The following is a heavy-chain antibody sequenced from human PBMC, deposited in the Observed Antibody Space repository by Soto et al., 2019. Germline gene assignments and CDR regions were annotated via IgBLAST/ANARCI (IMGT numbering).Heavy chain of an antibody. Sequence: PGGSLRLSCSASGFTFSRYAMHWVRQAPGKGLEYVSAISSNGGSTYYADSVKGRFTISRDNSKNTLYLQMSSLRAEDTAVYYCVKDRDIVVVVANYYFDYWGQGTLVTVSS. CDR1: GFTFSRYA. CDR3: VKDRDIVVVVANYYFDY. J-gene: IGHJ4*02. CDR2: ISSNGGST. D-gene: IGHD2-15*01. V-gene: IGHV3-64D*08.